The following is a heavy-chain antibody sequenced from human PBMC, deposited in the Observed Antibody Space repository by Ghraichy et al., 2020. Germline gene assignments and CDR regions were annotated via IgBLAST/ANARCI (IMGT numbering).Heavy chain of an antibody. CDR2: INRRSNNI. D-gene: IGHD6-13*01. Sequence: GGSLRLSCTASGFTFSTYTMNWVRQAPGKGLEWLSYINRRSNNIYYADSVKGRFTISRDNAKNSLYLQMNSLRAEDTAVYYCVRDHGAAACDYWGQGTMVAVSS. V-gene: IGHV3-48*01. J-gene: IGHJ4*02. CDR3: VRDHGAAACDY. CDR1: GFTFSTYT.